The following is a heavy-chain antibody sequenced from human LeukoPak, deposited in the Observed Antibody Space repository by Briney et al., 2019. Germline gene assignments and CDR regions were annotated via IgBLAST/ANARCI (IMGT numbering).Heavy chain of an antibody. V-gene: IGHV3-7*04. J-gene: IGHJ3*01. CDR3: ARENYYDSSGNDAFDV. Sequence: GGSLRLSCTVSGFTFSTYWMTWVRQAPGKGLEWVANINQDGSEKYYVDSVKGRFTITGDNAKKALYLEMNSLRVEDTALYYCARENYYDSSGNDAFDVWGQGTMVTVSS. CDR1: GFTFSTYW. D-gene: IGHD3-22*01. CDR2: INQDGSEK.